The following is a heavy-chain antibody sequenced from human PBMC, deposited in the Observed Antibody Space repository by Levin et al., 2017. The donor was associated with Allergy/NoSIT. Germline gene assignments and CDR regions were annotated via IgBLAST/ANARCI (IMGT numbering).Heavy chain of an antibody. J-gene: IGHJ4*02. D-gene: IGHD5-18*01. CDR3: AREFVYMYGRKILDY. CDR1: GFTFNSYA. Sequence: LSLTCAASGFTFNSYAMRWVRQAPGKGLEWVAGISYDGNNKFHADSVKGRFTVSRDNSKNTLYLQMNSLRAEDTALYYCAREFVYMYGRKILDYWGQGTLVTVSS. V-gene: IGHV3-30-3*01. CDR2: ISYDGNNK.